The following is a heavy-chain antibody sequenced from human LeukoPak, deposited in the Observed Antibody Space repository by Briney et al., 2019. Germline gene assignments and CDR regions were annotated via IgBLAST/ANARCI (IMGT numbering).Heavy chain of an antibody. J-gene: IGHJ5*02. D-gene: IGHD6-13*01. V-gene: IGHV4-34*01. CDR1: GGSFSGYY. Sequence: SETLSLTCAVYGGSFSGYYWSWIRQPPGKGLGWIGEINHSGSTNYNPSLKGRVTISVDTSKNQFSLKLSSVTAADTAVYYCARGPLYSSSWYNWFDPWGQGTLVTVSS. CDR2: INHSGST. CDR3: ARGPLYSSSWYNWFDP.